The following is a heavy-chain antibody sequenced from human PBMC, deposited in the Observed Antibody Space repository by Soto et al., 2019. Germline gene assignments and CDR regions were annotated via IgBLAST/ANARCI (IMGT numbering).Heavy chain of an antibody. Sequence: PSETLSLTCAVYGGSFSGYYWSSIRQPPGKGLEWIGEINHSGSTNYNPSLKSRVTISVDTSKNQFSLKLSSVTAADTAVYYCARGKVVVPAAAHFDYWGQGTLVTVSS. CDR2: INHSGST. CDR1: GGSFSGYY. CDR3: ARGKVVVPAAAHFDY. V-gene: IGHV4-34*01. J-gene: IGHJ4*02. D-gene: IGHD2-2*01.